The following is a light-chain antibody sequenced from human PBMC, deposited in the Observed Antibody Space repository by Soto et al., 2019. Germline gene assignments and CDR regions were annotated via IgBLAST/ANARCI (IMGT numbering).Light chain of an antibody. CDR1: SRDVGGYDF. J-gene: IGLJ2*01. CDR3: CSYAGGYVI. Sequence: QSALTQPRSVSGSPGQSVTLSCTGTSRDVGGYDFVSWYQQHPGKAPKLMIYDVSRRPSGVPDRFSGSKSGNTASLTISGLQAEDEADYYCCSYAGGYVIFGGGTKLTVL. CDR2: DVS. V-gene: IGLV2-11*01.